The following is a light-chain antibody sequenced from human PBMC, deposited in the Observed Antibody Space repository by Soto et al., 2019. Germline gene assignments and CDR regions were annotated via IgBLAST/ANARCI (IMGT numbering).Light chain of an antibody. CDR2: GAS. CDR3: QQYNNWPPFT. J-gene: IGKJ5*01. Sequence: EIVMTQSPATLSVSPGERAILSCRASQSVSTNLGWYQQKPGQAPRLLIFGASTRATGIPARFSGSGSGTEFTLTISSLQSEDSAVYYCQQYNNWPPFTFGQGTRLEI. CDR1: QSVSTN. V-gene: IGKV3-15*01.